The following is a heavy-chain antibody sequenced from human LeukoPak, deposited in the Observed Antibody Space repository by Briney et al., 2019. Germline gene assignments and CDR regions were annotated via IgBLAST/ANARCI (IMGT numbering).Heavy chain of an antibody. V-gene: IGHV1-8*01. J-gene: IGHJ5*02. CDR3: ARGVENYDFWSGYYTFWFDP. CDR2: MSPNSGDT. CDR1: GYTFTSYD. Sequence: ASVKVSSKASGYTFTSYDFNWVRQATGQRPEWMGWMSPNSGDTGYAQKFQDRVTMTRNTSISTAYMELSSLRSDDTAVYYCARGVENYDFWSGYYTFWFDPWGQGTLVTVSS. D-gene: IGHD3-3*01.